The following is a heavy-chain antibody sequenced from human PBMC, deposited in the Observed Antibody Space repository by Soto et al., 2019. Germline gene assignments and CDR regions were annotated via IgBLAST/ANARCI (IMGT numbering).Heavy chain of an antibody. CDR3: ARDLGSSWYPAYFQH. D-gene: IGHD6-13*01. CDR2: INGDGSFT. Sequence: GGLMRLSCASSAFNFKNRWMHRVRQVPGKGPVWVSRINGDGSFTSYADSVKGRFTISRDNAKNSLYLQMNSLRAEDTAVYYCARDLGSSWYPAYFQHWGQGTLVTVSS. CDR1: AFNFKNRW. J-gene: IGHJ1*01. V-gene: IGHV3-74*01.